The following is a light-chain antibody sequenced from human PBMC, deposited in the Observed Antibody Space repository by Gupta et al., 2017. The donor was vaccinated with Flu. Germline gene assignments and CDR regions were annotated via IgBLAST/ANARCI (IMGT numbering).Light chain of an antibody. V-gene: IGKV4-1*01. J-gene: IGKJ1*01. Sequence: LGEKATINCKYSQSGCDTDKNKNSLGWYQQKPGRPPKLLIYWESARGAGGRDRFSGSGCGTDFTLTISSRQAEDVAVYYCQQHDHNPQWTFGQGTKVEI. CDR2: WES. CDR1: QSGCDTDKNKNS. CDR3: QQHDHNPQWT.